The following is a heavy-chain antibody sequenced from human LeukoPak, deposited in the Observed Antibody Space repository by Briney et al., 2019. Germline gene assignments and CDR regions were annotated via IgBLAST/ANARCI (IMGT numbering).Heavy chain of an antibody. D-gene: IGHD2-2*01. CDR2: INHSGST. CDR1: GGSFRGYY. CDR3: ASTERCSTTCPLDY. Sequence: PSETLSLTCAVYGGSFRGYYWSWIRQPPGKGREWIGEINHSGSTNYNPSLKSRVTISLDTSMKKFSLKLNSVTAADTAVYYCASTERCSTTCPLDYWGQGTLVTVAS. V-gene: IGHV4-34*01. J-gene: IGHJ4*02.